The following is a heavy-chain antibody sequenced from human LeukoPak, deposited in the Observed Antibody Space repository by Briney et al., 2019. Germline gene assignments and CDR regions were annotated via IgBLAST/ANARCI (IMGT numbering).Heavy chain of an antibody. V-gene: IGHV4-59*12. CDR3: ARAGSIWSGYYRFDP. J-gene: IGHJ5*02. Sequence: SETLSLTCSVSGSSISSNYWSWIRQPPGKGLEWIGYIYYSGSTNYNPSLKSRVTMSVDTSKNQFSLKLSSVTAADTAVYYCARAGSIWSGYYRFDPWGQGTLVTVSS. CDR1: GSSISSNY. D-gene: IGHD3-3*01. CDR2: IYYSGST.